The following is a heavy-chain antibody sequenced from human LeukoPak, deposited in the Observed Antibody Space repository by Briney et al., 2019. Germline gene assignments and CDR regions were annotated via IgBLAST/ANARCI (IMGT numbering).Heavy chain of an antibody. CDR1: GYTFTSYY. J-gene: IGHJ4*02. CDR3: ARDSTGSAAGTFTIDY. Sequence: ASVKVSCKASGYTFTSYYMHWVRQAPGQGLEWMGIINPSGGSTSYAQKFQGRVTMTRDISTSTVYMELSSLRSEDTAVYYCARDSTGSAAGTFTIDYWGQGTLVTVSS. CDR2: INPSGGST. D-gene: IGHD6-13*01. V-gene: IGHV1-46*01.